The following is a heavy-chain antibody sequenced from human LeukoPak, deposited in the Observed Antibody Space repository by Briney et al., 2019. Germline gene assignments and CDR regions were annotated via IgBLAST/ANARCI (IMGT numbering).Heavy chain of an antibody. Sequence: PGGSVRLSCTASKFTFSNYAMSWVRQAPGKGLEWVSAISDSGDSTYYADSVKGRFTISRDISNNTLYLQMKSLRAEDTAVYYCAKDIHTIDALDIWGQGTMVTVSS. J-gene: IGHJ3*02. CDR3: AKDIHTIDALDI. CDR1: KFTFSNYA. CDR2: ISDSGDST. D-gene: IGHD3-9*01. V-gene: IGHV3-23*01.